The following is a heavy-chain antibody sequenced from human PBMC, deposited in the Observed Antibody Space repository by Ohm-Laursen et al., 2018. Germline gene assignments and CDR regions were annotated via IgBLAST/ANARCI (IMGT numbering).Heavy chain of an antibody. D-gene: IGHD1-7*01. CDR1: GGSISSYY. V-gene: IGHV4-59*08. J-gene: IGHJ5*02. Sequence: TLSLTCTVSGGSISSYYWSWIRQPPGKGLEWIGYIYYSGSTSYNPSLKCRVTISIDTSKNQFSLKLRSVTAADTAVYYCARLRGGTNGFDPWGQGTLVTVSS. CDR2: IYYSGST. CDR3: ARLRGGTNGFDP.